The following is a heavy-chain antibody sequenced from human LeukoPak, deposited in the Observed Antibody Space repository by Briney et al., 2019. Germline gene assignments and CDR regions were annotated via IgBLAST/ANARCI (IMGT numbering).Heavy chain of an antibody. CDR3: AREKFLEWSAVAGTFGYFDY. CDR1: GFTFSNYW. J-gene: IGHJ4*02. V-gene: IGHV3-7*03. Sequence: GGSLRLSCAASGFTFSNYWMSWVRQAPGKGLEWVANIKQDGSEKYYVDSVKGRFTISRDNAKNSLYLQMNSLRAEDTAVYYCAREKFLEWSAVAGTFGYFDYWGQGTLVTVSS. D-gene: IGHD6-19*01. CDR2: IKQDGSEK.